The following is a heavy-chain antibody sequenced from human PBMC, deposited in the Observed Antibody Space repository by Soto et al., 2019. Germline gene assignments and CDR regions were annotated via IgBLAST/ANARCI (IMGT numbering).Heavy chain of an antibody. D-gene: IGHD1-26*01. V-gene: IGHV3-74*01. CDR2: INSDGSSS. CDR1: GFSFRSYW. Sequence: GGSLRLSXAASGFSFRSYWMHWVRQAPGKGLVWVSRINSDGSSSTYADSVKGRFTISRDNAKNTLYLQMNSLRAEDTAVYYCARVVTHYNGSYRTIDYWGQGTLVTVSS. CDR3: ARVVTHYNGSYRTIDY. J-gene: IGHJ4*02.